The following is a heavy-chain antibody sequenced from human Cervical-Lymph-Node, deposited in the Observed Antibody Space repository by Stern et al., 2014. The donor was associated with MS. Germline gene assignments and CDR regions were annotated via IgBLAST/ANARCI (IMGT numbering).Heavy chain of an antibody. J-gene: IGHJ4*02. CDR2: VNPGDSDV. CDR1: GYTFGSHW. D-gene: IGHD2-21*01. CDR3: ARHRTPRVVVSPTDY. Sequence: EVQLVESAAEVKKPGESLKISCQVSGYTFGSHWIDWVRQVPGDGLQWMGMVNPGDSDVRYTPSFRGRVTISADESINTAYLRWGSLRASDTAIYFCARHRTPRVVVSPTDYWGQGTLVTVSS. V-gene: IGHV5-51*01.